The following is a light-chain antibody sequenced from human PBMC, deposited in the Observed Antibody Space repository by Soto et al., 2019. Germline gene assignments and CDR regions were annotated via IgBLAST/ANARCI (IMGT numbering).Light chain of an antibody. Sequence: QSVLTQPPSASGAPGQRVTISCSGSNSNIGTDTVNWYQQVPGTAPKLLIYGNSQRPSWVPDRFSASKSATSASLAISGLQPEDESDYYCAAWDDTLNGWVFGGGTKLTVL. CDR2: GNS. V-gene: IGLV1-44*01. CDR3: AAWDDTLNGWV. CDR1: NSNIGTDT. J-gene: IGLJ3*02.